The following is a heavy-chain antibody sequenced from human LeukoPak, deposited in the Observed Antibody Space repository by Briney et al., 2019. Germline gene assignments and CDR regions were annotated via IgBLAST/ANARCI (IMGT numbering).Heavy chain of an antibody. Sequence: PGGSLRLSCAASGFTFSSYNMNWVRQAPGKGLEWVASISSSSNYIYYVDSVKGRFTISRDNAKNSLYLQMNSLRAEDTAFYCAKAPDYDPDAFDIWGQGTMVTVSS. CDR3: AKAPDYDPDAFDI. J-gene: IGHJ3*02. D-gene: IGHD3-22*01. V-gene: IGHV3-21*04. CDR2: ISSSSNYI. CDR1: GFTFSSYN.